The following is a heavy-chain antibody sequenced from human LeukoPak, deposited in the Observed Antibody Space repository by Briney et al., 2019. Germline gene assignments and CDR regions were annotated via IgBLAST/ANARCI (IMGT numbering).Heavy chain of an antibody. V-gene: IGHV3-33*08. CDR2: IWYDGSNK. CDR3: ARDVYYYGSGIDY. CDR1: GFTFDDYA. Sequence: GRSLRLSCAASGFTFDDYAMHWVRQAPGKGLEWVAVIWYDGSNKYYADSVKGRFTISRDNSKNTLYLQMNSLRAEDTAVYYCARDVYYYGSGIDYWGQGTLVTVSS. D-gene: IGHD3-10*01. J-gene: IGHJ4*02.